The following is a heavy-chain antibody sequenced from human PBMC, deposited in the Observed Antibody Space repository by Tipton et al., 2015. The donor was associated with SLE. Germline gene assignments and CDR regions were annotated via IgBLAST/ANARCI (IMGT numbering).Heavy chain of an antibody. V-gene: IGHV4-34*01. J-gene: IGHJ4*02. D-gene: IGHD6-19*01. CDR3: ARDNSSGWYQGYFDY. CDR2: IYYSGST. Sequence: TLSLTCAVYGGSFSGYYWSWIRQPPGKGLEWIGYIYYSGSTYYNPSLKSRVTISVDTSKNQFSLKLSSVTAADTAVYYCARDNSSGWYQGYFDYWGQGTLVTVSS. CDR1: GGSFSGYY.